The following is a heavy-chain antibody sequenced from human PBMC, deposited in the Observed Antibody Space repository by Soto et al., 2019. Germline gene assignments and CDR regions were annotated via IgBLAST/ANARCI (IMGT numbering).Heavy chain of an antibody. J-gene: IGHJ4*02. CDR2: INPSGGST. CDR1: GYTFTSYY. Sequence: QVQLVQSGAEVKKPGASVKVSCKASGYTFTSYYMHWVRQAPGQGLEWMGIINPSGGSTSYAQKFQGRGTMTRDTSTSTVDMELSSLRSEDTAVYYCARSNREIGYCSSTSCYYFDYWGQGTLVTVSS. CDR3: ARSNREIGYCSSTSCYYFDY. V-gene: IGHV1-46*03. D-gene: IGHD2-2*01.